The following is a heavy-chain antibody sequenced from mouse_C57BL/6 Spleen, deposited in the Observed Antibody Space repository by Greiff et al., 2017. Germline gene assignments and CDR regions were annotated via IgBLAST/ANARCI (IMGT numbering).Heavy chain of an antibody. CDR2: IYPRSGNT. V-gene: IGHV1-81*01. CDR1: GYTFTSYG. D-gene: IGHD1-1*01. Sequence: VQLQQSGAELARPGASVKLSCKASGYTFTSYGISWVKQRTGQGLEWIGEIYPRSGNTYYNEKFKGKATLTADKSSSTAYMELRSLTSEDSAVYFCARRDYGSGFDYWGQGTTRTVSS. J-gene: IGHJ2*01. CDR3: ARRDYGSGFDY.